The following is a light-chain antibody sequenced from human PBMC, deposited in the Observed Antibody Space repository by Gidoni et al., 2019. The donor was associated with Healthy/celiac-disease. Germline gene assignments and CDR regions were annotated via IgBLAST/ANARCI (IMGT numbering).Light chain of an antibody. J-gene: IGKJ5*01. CDR2: LGS. CDR3: MQALQTRT. CDR1: QSLLHSNLYNY. V-gene: IGKV2-28*01. Sequence: DIVMTQSPLSLPVTPGEPASISCRSSQSLLHSNLYNYLDWYLQKPGQSPQLLIYLGSNRASGVPDRFSGSGSGTDFTLKISRVEAEDVGVYYCMQALQTRTFGQGTRLEIK.